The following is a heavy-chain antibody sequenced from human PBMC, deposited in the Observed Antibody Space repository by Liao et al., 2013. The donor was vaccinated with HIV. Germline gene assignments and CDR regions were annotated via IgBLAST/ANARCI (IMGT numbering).Heavy chain of an antibody. D-gene: IGHD5-18*01. Sequence: QVQLQESGPGLVKPSETLSLTCTVSGGSISSYYWSWIRQPAGKGLEWIGAYLCRWEHQLQPLLKRRVTMSVATSKNQFSLKLTSVTAADTAVYFCARVRGYNYGFXYFDYWGQGTLVTVSS. V-gene: IGHV4-4*07. CDR3: ARVRGYNYGFXYFDY. CDR1: GGSISSYY. CDR2: LCRWEH. J-gene: IGHJ4*02.